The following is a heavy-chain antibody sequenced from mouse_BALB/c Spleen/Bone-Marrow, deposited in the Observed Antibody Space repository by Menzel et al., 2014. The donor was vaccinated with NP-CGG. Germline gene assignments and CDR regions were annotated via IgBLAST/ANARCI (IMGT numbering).Heavy chain of an antibody. CDR1: GFTFSDYY. J-gene: IGHJ3*01. Sequence: EVKLVESGGGLVKPGGSLKLSCAASGFTFSDYYMYWVRQTPEKRPEWVATISDGGSYTYYPDSVKGRFTISRDNAKNNLYLQMSSLKSEDTAMYYCGRAWFAYWGQGTLVTVSA. D-gene: IGHD3-3*01. V-gene: IGHV5-4*02. CDR3: GRAWFAY. CDR2: ISDGGSYT.